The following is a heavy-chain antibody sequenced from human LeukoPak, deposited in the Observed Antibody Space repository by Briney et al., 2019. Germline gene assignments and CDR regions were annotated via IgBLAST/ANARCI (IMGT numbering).Heavy chain of an antibody. CDR3: ARDRNFYFDY. V-gene: IGHV3-30*03. Sequence: GGSLRLSCAASGFTFSSYSMNWVRQAPGKGLEWVAVISHDVSSKHYAESVKGRFTISRDNSKNTVYLQMNSLRAEDTAVYYCARDRNFYFDYWGQGTLVTVSS. CDR1: GFTFSSYS. CDR2: ISHDVSSK. J-gene: IGHJ4*02.